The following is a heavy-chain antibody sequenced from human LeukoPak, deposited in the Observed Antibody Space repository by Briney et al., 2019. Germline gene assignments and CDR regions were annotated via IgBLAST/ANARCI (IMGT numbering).Heavy chain of an antibody. V-gene: IGHV1-69*05. CDR2: IIPIFGTA. J-gene: IGHJ4*02. CDR1: GYTFTSYG. CDR3: ARDSSTREDYFDY. Sequence: SVKVSCKASGYTFTSYGISWVRQAPGQGLEWMGGIIPIFGTANYAQKFQGRVTITTDESTSTAYMELSSLRSEDTAVYYCARDSSTREDYFDYWGQGTLVTVSS. D-gene: IGHD6-13*01.